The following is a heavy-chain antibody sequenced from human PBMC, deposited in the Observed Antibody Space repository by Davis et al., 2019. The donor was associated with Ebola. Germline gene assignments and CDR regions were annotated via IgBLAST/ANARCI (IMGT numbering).Heavy chain of an antibody. Sequence: GESLKISCAASGFTFSSYAMSWVRQAPGKGLEWVSAISGSGGSTFYADSVKGRFTISRDNSKNTLYVQMNSLRAEDTAVYYCARGASSSSWTRGLWYFDYWGQGTLVTVSS. J-gene: IGHJ4*02. CDR3: ARGASSSSWTRGLWYFDY. V-gene: IGHV3-23*01. D-gene: IGHD6-13*01. CDR2: ISGSGGST. CDR1: GFTFSSYA.